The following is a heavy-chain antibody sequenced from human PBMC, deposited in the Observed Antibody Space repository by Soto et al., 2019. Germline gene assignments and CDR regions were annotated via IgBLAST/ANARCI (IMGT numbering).Heavy chain of an antibody. CDR1: GVSITDFY. Sequence: QVQLQEAGPGLVKPSETLSLTCTVSGVSITDFYWSWIRQPAGKGLEWIGRVYGSGSSSYRPYRYRRFTLSLGTSKKPFSLTLTSVTAADTAVYYCAVGDPPLWGQGTVVSVSS. V-gene: IGHV4-4*07. CDR3: AVGDPPL. J-gene: IGHJ3*01. CDR2: VYGSGSS.